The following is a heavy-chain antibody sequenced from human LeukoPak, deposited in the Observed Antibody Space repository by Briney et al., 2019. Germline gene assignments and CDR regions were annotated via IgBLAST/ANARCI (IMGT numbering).Heavy chain of an antibody. D-gene: IGHD5-12*01. Sequence: ASVKVSCKASGYTFTSYDINWVRQATGQGLEWMGWINPNSGNTGYAQKFQGRVTMTRNTSVSTAYMELSSVTSEDTAVYYCTRAHSGYDYYYGMDVWGQGTTVTVSS. CDR2: INPNSGNT. CDR3: TRAHSGYDYYYGMDV. CDR1: GYTFTSYD. J-gene: IGHJ6*02. V-gene: IGHV1-8*01.